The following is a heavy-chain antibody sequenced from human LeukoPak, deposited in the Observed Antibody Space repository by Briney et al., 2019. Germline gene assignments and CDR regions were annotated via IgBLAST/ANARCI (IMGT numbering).Heavy chain of an antibody. D-gene: IGHD5-12*01. V-gene: IGHV3-7*01. CDR1: GFTLRNYW. J-gene: IGHJ4*02. Sequence: GGSLRLSCAVSGFTLRNYWMTWVRQAPGKGLEWVAHINQDGSKEYYMDSVKARFTISRDNAKNSLSLQMNSLRAEDTAVYYCVRDGGVSGYDLLDYWGQGTLVTVSS. CDR3: VRDGGVSGYDLLDY. CDR2: INQDGSKE.